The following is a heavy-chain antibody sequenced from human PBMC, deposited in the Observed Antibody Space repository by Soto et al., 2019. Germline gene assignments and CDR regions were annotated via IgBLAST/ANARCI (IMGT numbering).Heavy chain of an antibody. V-gene: IGHV1-18*01. CDR1: GYTFTNYG. CDR3: ARSRAGGTWEQYPSFYFDY. J-gene: IGHJ4*02. CDR2: ISTYNGDR. Sequence: QVLLVQSGAEVKKPGASVKVACKASGYTFTNYGISWVRQAPGQGLEWLGWISTYNGDRVFAQKVQGRVTMTTDTSTTTASMELRSLRSNDTAVYYCARSRAGGTWEQYPSFYFDYWGQGALVTVSS. D-gene: IGHD1-26*01.